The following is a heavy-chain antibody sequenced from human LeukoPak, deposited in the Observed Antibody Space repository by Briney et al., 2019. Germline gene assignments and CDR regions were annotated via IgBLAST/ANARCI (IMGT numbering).Heavy chain of an antibody. CDR1: GYTFTGYY. J-gene: IGHJ5*02. CDR2: INPNSGGT. V-gene: IGHV1-2*02. Sequence: ASVKVSCKASGYTFTGYYMHWVRQAPGQGLEWMGWINPNSGGTNYAQKFQGRVTMTRDTSISTAYMELSRLRSDDTAVYYCARASIAVAVGDFGWFDPWGQGTLVTVSS. D-gene: IGHD6-19*01. CDR3: ARASIAVAVGDFGWFDP.